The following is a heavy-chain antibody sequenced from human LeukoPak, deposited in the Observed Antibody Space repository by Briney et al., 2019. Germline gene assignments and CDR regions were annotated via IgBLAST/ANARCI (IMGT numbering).Heavy chain of an antibody. CDR1: GFTFDDYA. V-gene: IGHV3-9*01. Sequence: GGSLRLSCAASGFTFDDYAMHWVRQAPGKGLEWVSGISRNGGSIGYAGCVKGRFNISRDTAKHSLYLQMNSLRAEDTAIYYGAQDYRYGGNSFFYSWGQGTLVTLSS. CDR3: AQDYRYGGNSFFYS. CDR2: ISRNGGSI. J-gene: IGHJ4*02. D-gene: IGHD4-23*01.